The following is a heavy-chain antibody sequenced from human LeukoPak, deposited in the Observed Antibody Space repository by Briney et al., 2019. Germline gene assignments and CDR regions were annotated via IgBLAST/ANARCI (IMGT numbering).Heavy chain of an antibody. J-gene: IGHJ5*02. D-gene: IGHD2-15*01. V-gene: IGHV4-61*01. CDR1: GGSVSSDTYY. CDR2: MYYSGST. CDR3: ARRVANNWFDP. Sequence: PSETLSLTCTVSGGSVSSDTYYWSWIRQPPEKGLEWIGYMYYSGSTNYNPSLKSRATISVDTSKNQFSLKLSSVTAADTAVYYCARRVANNWFDPWGQGTLVTVSS.